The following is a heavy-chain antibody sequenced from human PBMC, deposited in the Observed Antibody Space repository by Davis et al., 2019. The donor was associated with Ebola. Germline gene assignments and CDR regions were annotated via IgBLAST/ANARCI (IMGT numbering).Heavy chain of an antibody. J-gene: IGHJ5*02. D-gene: IGHD2-15*01. CDR2: ISAYNGDT. Sequence: AASVKVSCKASGYTFTSYGISWVRQAPGQGLEWMGWISAYNGDTNYAQRLQGRVTVTTDTSTSTACMELRSLRSDDTAVYYCARGGLLFWLDLWGQGTVVSVSS. CDR3: ARGGLLFWLDL. V-gene: IGHV1-18*04. CDR1: GYTFTSYG.